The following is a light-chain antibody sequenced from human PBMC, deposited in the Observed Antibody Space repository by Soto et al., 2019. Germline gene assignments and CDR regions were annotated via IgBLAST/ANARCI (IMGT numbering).Light chain of an antibody. Sequence: EIVMTQSPLSLPVTPGEPASISCRSSQSLLHSNGYNYLDWYLQKPGQSPQILIYLGSNRASGVPDRFSGSGSGTDFTLKINRVEAEDVGVYYCMQALQTPITFGQGTRLEIK. V-gene: IGKV2-28*01. CDR3: MQALQTPIT. CDR1: QSLLHSNGYNY. CDR2: LGS. J-gene: IGKJ5*01.